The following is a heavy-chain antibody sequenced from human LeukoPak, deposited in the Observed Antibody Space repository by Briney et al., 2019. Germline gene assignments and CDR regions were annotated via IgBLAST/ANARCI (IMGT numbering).Heavy chain of an antibody. CDR2: IIPIFGTA. D-gene: IGHD6-6*01. V-gene: IGHV1-69*05. CDR1: GGTFSSYA. CDR3: ARGEVADSSSQAFDI. Sequence: ASVKVSCKASGGTFSSYAISWVRQAPGQGLEWMGGIIPIFGTANYAQKFQGRVTITTDESTSTAYMELSSLRSEDTAVYYCARGEVADSSSQAFDIWGQGTMVTVSS. J-gene: IGHJ3*02.